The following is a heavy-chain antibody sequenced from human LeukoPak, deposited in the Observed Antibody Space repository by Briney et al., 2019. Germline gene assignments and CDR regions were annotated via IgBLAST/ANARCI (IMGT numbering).Heavy chain of an antibody. Sequence: GGSLRLSCAASGFTFSNYWMHWVRQAPGKGLVWVSHINIDGSTTNYADSVKGRFTISRDNAKNTLYLQMNSLRAEDTAIYYCARGQDSWGQGTLVTVSP. J-gene: IGHJ4*02. CDR2: INIDGSTT. CDR1: GFTFSNYW. V-gene: IGHV3-74*01. CDR3: ARGQDS.